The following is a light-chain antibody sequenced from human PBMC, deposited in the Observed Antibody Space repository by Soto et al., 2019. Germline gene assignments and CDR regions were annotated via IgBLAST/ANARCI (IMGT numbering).Light chain of an antibody. V-gene: IGKV3-15*01. CDR2: CAS. CDR3: QQYNNWPPQT. CDR1: QSVSTN. Sequence: EIVMTQSPATLSSSPGDGVTLSCRASQSVSTNLAWYHQKPGQAPRLLIYCASTRAPGVPARFSGSGSGTEFTLPISSLQSEDFAVYYCQQYNNWPPQTFGHGTKVEIK. J-gene: IGKJ1*01.